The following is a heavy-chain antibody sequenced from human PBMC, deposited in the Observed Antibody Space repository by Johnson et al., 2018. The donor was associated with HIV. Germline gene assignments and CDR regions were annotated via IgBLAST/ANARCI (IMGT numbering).Heavy chain of an antibody. CDR1: GFIFSSYG. CDR3: ARVGDRVIWFGGLDAFDI. D-gene: IGHD3-10*01. CDR2: ISYDGSNK. J-gene: IGHJ3*02. Sequence: QVQLVESGGGVVQPGRSLRLSCAVSGFIFSSYGMHWVRQAPGKGLEWVAVISYDGSNKYYADSVKGRFTISRDNSKNTLYLQMNSLRAEDTAVYYFARVGDRVIWFGGLDAFDIWGQGTMVTVYS. V-gene: IGHV3-30*03.